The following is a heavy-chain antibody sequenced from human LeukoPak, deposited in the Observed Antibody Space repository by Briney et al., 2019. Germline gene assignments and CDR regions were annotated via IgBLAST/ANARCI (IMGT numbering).Heavy chain of an antibody. J-gene: IGHJ6*02. CDR3: TRVLVGATGYYYGMDV. CDR2: IYYSGST. V-gene: IGHV4-59*01. Sequence: SETLSLTCTVSGGSISSYYWSWIRQPPGKGLEWIGYIYYSGSTNYNPSLKSRVTISVDTSKNQLSLKLSSVTAADTAVYYCTRVLVGATGYYYGMDVWGQGTTVTVSS. D-gene: IGHD1-26*01. CDR1: GGSISSYY.